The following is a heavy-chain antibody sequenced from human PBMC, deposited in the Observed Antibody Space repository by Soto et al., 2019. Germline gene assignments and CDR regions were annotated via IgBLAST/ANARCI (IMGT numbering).Heavy chain of an antibody. Sequence: ASVKVSCKASGYTFTSYGLNWVRQAPGPGLEWMGWITAYNDNTNYAQKVQGRAILTIDTSTTTGYMELRSLRSDDTAVYYCARGQIQSDFDYWGQGTLVTVSS. J-gene: IGHJ4*02. D-gene: IGHD3-3*01. CDR3: ARGQIQSDFDY. V-gene: IGHV1-18*04. CDR1: GYTFTSYG. CDR2: ITAYNDNT.